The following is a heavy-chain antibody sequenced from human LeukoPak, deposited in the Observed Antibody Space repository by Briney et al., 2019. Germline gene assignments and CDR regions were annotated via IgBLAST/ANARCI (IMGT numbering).Heavy chain of an antibody. D-gene: IGHD3-10*01. Sequence: ASVKVSCKASGYTFTSYYMHWVRQAPGQGLEWMGIINSSGGSTSYAQKFQGRVTMTRDTSTSTVYMELSSLRSEDTAVYYCARDRGSATHFDYWGQGTLVTVSS. J-gene: IGHJ4*02. CDR1: GYTFTSYY. CDR2: INSSGGST. CDR3: ARDRGSATHFDY. V-gene: IGHV1-46*01.